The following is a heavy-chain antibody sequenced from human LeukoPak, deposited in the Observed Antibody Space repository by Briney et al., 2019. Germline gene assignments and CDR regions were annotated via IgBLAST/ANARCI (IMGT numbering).Heavy chain of an antibody. CDR2: IGPFGDP. Sequence: PGGSLRLACAASGFTFSNYDMHWVRQVTGKGLEWVSAIGPFGDPYYPGSVEGRFTISRENAENSLYLQVNSLRAGDTAVYYCAREGGGDRRGAFDIWGQGTMVTVSS. J-gene: IGHJ3*02. V-gene: IGHV3-13*05. CDR3: AREGGGDRRGAFDI. D-gene: IGHD2-21*02. CDR1: GFTFSNYD.